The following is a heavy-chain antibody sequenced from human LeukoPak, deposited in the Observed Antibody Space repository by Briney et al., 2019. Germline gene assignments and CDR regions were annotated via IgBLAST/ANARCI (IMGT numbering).Heavy chain of an antibody. CDR2: IKQDGSEK. D-gene: IGHD2-15*01. CDR1: GFTFSDYY. V-gene: IGHV3-7*01. J-gene: IGHJ4*02. Sequence: GGSLRLSCAASGFTFSDYYMSWVRQAPGKGLEWVANIKQDGSEKYYVDSVKGRLTISRDNAKNSLYLQMNSLRAEDTAVYYCARARAGYCSGGRCYYPNYFDYWGQGTLVTVSS. CDR3: ARARAGYCSGGRCYYPNYFDY.